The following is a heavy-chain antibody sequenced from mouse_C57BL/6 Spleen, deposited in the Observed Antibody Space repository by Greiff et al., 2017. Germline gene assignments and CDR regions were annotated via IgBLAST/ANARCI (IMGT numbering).Heavy chain of an antibody. D-gene: IGHD2-9*01. CDR2: ISAGGSYT. J-gene: IGHJ4*01. V-gene: IGHV5-4*01. Sequence: EVKLVEPGGGLVKPGGSLKLSCAASGYTFSSYAMSWVRQTPEKRLEWVATISAGGSYTYYPDNVKGRFTISIDNAKNNLYLQLSHLQSDVTAMYYSARDLLWLRRGDYYAMDYWGQGTSVTVSS. CDR3: ARDLLWLRRGDYYAMDY. CDR1: GYTFSSYA.